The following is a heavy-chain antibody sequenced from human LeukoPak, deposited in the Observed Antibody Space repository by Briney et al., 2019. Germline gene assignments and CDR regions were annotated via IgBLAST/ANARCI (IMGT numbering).Heavy chain of an antibody. J-gene: IGHJ6*02. V-gene: IGHV4-34*01. CDR2: INHSGST. Sequence: SETLSLTCAVYGGSFSGYYWSWIRQPPGKGLEWIGEINHSGSTNYNPSLKSRVTISVDTSKNQFSLKLSSVTAADTAVYYCARAGFYYGMDVWGQGTTVTVSS. CDR3: ARAGFYYGMDV. CDR1: GGSFSGYY.